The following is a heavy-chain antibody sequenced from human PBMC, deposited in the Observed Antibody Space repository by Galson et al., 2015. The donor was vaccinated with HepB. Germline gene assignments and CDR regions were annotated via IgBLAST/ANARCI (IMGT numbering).Heavy chain of an antibody. Sequence: SLRLSCAASGFTVSFNHMSWVRQAPGKGLEWVSVIYSGGRAYYADSVKGRFTISRDNSKNTLYIQMNSLRAEDTAVYYCASTRSSWYPYFDYWGQGTLVTVSS. CDR1: GFTVSFNH. V-gene: IGHV3-66*02. D-gene: IGHD6-13*01. CDR2: IYSGGRA. CDR3: ASTRSSWYPYFDY. J-gene: IGHJ4*02.